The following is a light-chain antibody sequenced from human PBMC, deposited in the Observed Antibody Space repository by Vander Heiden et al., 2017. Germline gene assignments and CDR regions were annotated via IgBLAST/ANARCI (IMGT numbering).Light chain of an antibody. CDR2: ASS. CDR1: QPIGDY. V-gene: IGKV1-39*01. J-gene: IGKJ3*01. CDR3: QQSYSMPFT. Sequence: IQMTQSTSSLSASLGDRVTITCRASQPIGDYLNWYQQKPGKAPKLLIYASSSLHTGVPSRFTGSGPGTDFTLTISTLQPEDFATYYCQQSYSMPFTFGPGTKVDIK.